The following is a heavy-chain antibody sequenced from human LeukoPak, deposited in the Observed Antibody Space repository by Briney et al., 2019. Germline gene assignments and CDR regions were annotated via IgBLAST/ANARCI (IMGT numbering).Heavy chain of an antibody. V-gene: IGHV4-39*01. CDR1: GGSISSSSYY. CDR2: IYYSGST. CDR3: ARMRRYYYDSSGYYGPRSFDY. Sequence: PSETLSLTCTVSGGSISSSSYYWGWIRQPPGKGLEGIGSIYYSGSTYYTPSLKSRVTISVDTSKNQFSLKLSSVTAADTAVYYCARMRRYYYDSSGYYGPRSFDYWGQGTLVTVSS. D-gene: IGHD3-22*01. J-gene: IGHJ4*02.